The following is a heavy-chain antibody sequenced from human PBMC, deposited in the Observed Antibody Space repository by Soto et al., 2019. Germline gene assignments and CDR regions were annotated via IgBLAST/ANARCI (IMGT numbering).Heavy chain of an antibody. J-gene: IGHJ4*02. Sequence: SGPTLVNPTQPLTLTCTFSGFSLNTGGLGVGWIRQPPGKALEWLALIYWDNDKRYRPSLMSRLTITKDTSKNQVVLTMTNMDPVDTATYYCAHTTTVTTFDYWGQGALVTVSS. D-gene: IGHD4-17*01. V-gene: IGHV2-5*02. CDR1: GFSLNTGGLG. CDR3: AHTTTVTTFDY. CDR2: IYWDNDK.